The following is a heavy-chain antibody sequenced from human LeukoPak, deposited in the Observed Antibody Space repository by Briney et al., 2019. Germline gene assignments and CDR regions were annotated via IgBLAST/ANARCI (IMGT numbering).Heavy chain of an antibody. Sequence: GGSLRLSCAASGFTFDDYDMHWVRQAPGKGLEWVSGISWNSGSIGYADSVKGRFTISRDNAKNSLYLQMNSLRAEDMALYYCAKDISHTTSNGFDYWGQGTLVTVSS. V-gene: IGHV3-9*03. CDR2: ISWNSGSI. CDR3: AKDISHTTSNGFDY. CDR1: GFTFDDYD. D-gene: IGHD2-8*01. J-gene: IGHJ4*02.